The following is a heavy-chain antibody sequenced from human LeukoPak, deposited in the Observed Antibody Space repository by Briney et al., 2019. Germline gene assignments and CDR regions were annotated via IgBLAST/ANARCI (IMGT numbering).Heavy chain of an antibody. J-gene: IGHJ4*02. Sequence: ASVKVSCKASGYTFTDYYIHWVRQAPGQGLEWMGWINSNSGATNYAQEFQGRVTMTRNTSISTAYMGLTRLGSVDTAVYYCARDGSLAYWGQGTLVTVSS. V-gene: IGHV1-2*02. CDR3: ARDGSLAY. CDR2: INSNSGAT. CDR1: GYTFTDYY. D-gene: IGHD5-12*01.